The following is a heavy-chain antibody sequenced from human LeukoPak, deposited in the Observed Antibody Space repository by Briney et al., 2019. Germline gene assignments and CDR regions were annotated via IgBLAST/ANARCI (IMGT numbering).Heavy chain of an antibody. CDR3: AKSGETYYDILTGYYPSPLDY. J-gene: IGHJ4*02. CDR1: GFTFSSYS. Sequence: PGGSLRLSCAASGFTFSSYSMNWVRQAPGKGLEWVSSISSSSSYIYYADSVKGRFTISRDNSKNTLYLQMNSLRAEDTAVYYCAKSGETYYDILTGYYPSPLDYWGQGTLVTVSS. V-gene: IGHV3-21*04. D-gene: IGHD3-9*01. CDR2: ISSSSSYI.